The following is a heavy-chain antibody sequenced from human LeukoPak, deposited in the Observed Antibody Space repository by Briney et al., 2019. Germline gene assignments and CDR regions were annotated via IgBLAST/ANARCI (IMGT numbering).Heavy chain of an antibody. J-gene: IGHJ2*01. Sequence: GGSLRLSCAASGFTFSSYSMNWVRQAPGKGLEWVSAISGSGGSTYYADSVKGRFTISRDNSKNTLYLQMNSLRAEDTAVYYCAKAGYSSSWSAGYFDLWGRGTLVTVSS. D-gene: IGHD6-13*01. CDR2: ISGSGGST. V-gene: IGHV3-23*01. CDR1: GFTFSSYS. CDR3: AKAGYSSSWSAGYFDL.